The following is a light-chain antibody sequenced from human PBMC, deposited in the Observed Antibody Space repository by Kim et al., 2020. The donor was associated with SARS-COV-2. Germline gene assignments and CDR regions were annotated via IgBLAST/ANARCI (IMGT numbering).Light chain of an antibody. Sequence: SVGDRVTITCRASQDISYYLACFQQKPGKVPKRLIYAASSLQSGVPSRFSGSGSGTDFTFTISSLQPEDIATYYCQQYDNLPITFGQGTRLEIK. CDR1: QDISYY. CDR2: AAS. J-gene: IGKJ5*01. V-gene: IGKV1-16*01. CDR3: QQYDNLPIT.